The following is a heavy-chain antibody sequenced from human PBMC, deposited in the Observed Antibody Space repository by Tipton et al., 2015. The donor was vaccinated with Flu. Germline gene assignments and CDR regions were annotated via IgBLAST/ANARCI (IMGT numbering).Heavy chain of an antibody. Sequence: LRLSCTVSGGSISSYYWSWIRQPPGKGLEWIGYIYYSGSTNYNPSLKSRVTISVDTSKNQFSLKLSSVTAADTAVYYCARGSSRYGYWGQGTLVTVSS. D-gene: IGHD6-13*01. CDR1: GGSISSYY. V-gene: IGHV4-59*08. CDR3: ARGSSRYGY. J-gene: IGHJ4*02. CDR2: IYYSGST.